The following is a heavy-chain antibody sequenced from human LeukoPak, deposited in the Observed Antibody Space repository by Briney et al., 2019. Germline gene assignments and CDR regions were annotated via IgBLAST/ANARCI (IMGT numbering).Heavy chain of an antibody. V-gene: IGHV3-23*01. CDR3: AKDKVTVEFDY. CDR1: GFTFSSYA. Sequence: GGSLRLSCAASGFTFSSYAMSWVRQAPARGLEGVSAISGSGGSTYYADSVKGRFTISRDNSKNTLYLQMNSLRAEDTAVYYCAKDKVTVEFDYWGQGTLVTVSS. CDR2: ISGSGGST. D-gene: IGHD4-11*01. J-gene: IGHJ4*02.